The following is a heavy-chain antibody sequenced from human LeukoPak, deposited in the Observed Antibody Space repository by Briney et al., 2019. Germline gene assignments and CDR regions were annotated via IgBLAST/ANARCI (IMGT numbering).Heavy chain of an antibody. CDR1: GFPLNSYA. J-gene: IGHJ4*02. CDR3: AKAGCSSARCYTNY. V-gene: IGHV3-30*18. CDR2: ISYNGSEI. Sequence: PGRSLRLSCAASGFPLNSYAMHWVRQAPGKGLEWVAVISYNGSEIYYGDSVKGRFTISRDNSKNTLYLQMNRLRVEDTAVYHCAKAGCSSARCYTNYWGQGTSVTVSS. D-gene: IGHD2-2*02.